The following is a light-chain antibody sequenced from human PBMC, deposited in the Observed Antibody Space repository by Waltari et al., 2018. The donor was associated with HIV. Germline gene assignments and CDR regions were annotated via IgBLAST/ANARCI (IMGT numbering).Light chain of an antibody. V-gene: IGKV1-5*03. CDR1: QPISNW. J-gene: IGKJ5*01. Sequence: DIHMTQYPSTLSAYVGDRVYITCRASQPISNWVAWYQQKPGKAPKPLIHSASILESGVSSRFSGSGSGTEFTLIIDTLQVDDFATYYCQQYHTDPSFGQGTRLEFK. CDR3: QQYHTDPS. CDR2: SAS.